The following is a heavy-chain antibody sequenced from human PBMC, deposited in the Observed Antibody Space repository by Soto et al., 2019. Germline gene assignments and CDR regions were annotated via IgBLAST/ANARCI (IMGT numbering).Heavy chain of an antibody. CDR3: ARQDRVVAEGRWFDP. D-gene: IGHD2-15*01. V-gene: IGHV4-39*07. Sequence: PSETLSLTCTVSGGSVSSGSYYWAWIRQPPGKGLEWLGSVHYSGNTYYNPSLKSRLTISVDKSKNQFSLNLSSVTAADTAVYYCARQDRVVAEGRWFDPWGQGTLVTVSS. J-gene: IGHJ5*02. CDR2: VHYSGNT. CDR1: GGSVSSGSYY.